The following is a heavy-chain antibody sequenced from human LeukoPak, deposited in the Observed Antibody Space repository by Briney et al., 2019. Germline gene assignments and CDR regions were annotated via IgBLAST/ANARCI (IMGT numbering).Heavy chain of an antibody. CDR3: ARDHRAVAGIKWDYYYYYMDV. J-gene: IGHJ6*03. CDR2: IYYSGST. V-gene: IGHV4-39*07. CDR1: GGSISSSNYY. D-gene: IGHD6-19*01. Sequence: PSETLSLTCTVSGGSISSSNYYWGWIRQPPGKGLEWIGSIYYSGSTDYNPSLKSRVTISTDTSKNQFSLKLSSVTAADTAVYYCARDHRAVAGIKWDYYYYYMDVWGKGTTVTVSS.